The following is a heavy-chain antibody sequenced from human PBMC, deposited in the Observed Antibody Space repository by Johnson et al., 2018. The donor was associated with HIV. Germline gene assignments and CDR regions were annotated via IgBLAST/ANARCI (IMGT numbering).Heavy chain of an antibody. Sequence: VQLVESGGGLVQPGGSLRLSCVVSGFTVSSYYMSWVRQAPGKGLELVSIVFSGDNTYYADSVKGRFTISRDNSKNTLYLQMNSLRAEDTAVYYCARSCRDGYTCNAFDIWGQGTMVTVSS. CDR1: GFTVSSYY. CDR2: VFSGDNT. D-gene: IGHD5-24*01. V-gene: IGHV3-66*01. CDR3: ARSCRDGYTCNAFDI. J-gene: IGHJ3*02.